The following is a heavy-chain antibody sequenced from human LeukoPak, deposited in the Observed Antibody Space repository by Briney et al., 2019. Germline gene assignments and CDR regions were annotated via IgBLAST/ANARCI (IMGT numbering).Heavy chain of an antibody. Sequence: GASVKVSCKASGVTFTSYTFSWVRQAPGQGLEWMGRVIPIVGTTEYAQKFQGRVTITADRSTTTAYMELSSLRSEDTAVYYCARGIRGGYWGQGTLVTVSS. CDR1: GVTFTSYT. CDR2: VIPIVGTT. D-gene: IGHD3-10*01. V-gene: IGHV1-69*08. CDR3: ARGIRGGY. J-gene: IGHJ4*02.